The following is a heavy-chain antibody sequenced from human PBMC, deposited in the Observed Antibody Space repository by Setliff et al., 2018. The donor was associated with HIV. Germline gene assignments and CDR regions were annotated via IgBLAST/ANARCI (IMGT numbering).Heavy chain of an antibody. CDR1: GGSISSYY. J-gene: IGHJ3*02. CDR2: IYSSGDS. CDR3: ARVLNPSDAFDI. V-gene: IGHV4-4*08. Sequence: SETLSLTCTVSGGSISSYYWSWIRQPPGKGLEWIGTIYSSGDSFYDPSLKSRVTISVDTSKNQFSVKLSSVTAADTAVYYCARVLNPSDAFDIWGQGTMVTVSS.